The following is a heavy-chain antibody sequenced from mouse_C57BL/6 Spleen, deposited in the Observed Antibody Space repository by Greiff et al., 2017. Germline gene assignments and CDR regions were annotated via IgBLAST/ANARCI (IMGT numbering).Heavy chain of an antibody. CDR1: GYTFTSYW. V-gene: IGHV1-69*01. CDR3: ARGLHYCGRSYGYLGV. D-gene: IGHD1-1*01. J-gene: IGHJ1*03. Sequence: VQLQQPGAELVMPGASVKLSCKASGYTFTSYWMHWVKQRPGQGLEWIGEIDPSDSYTNYNQKFKGKSTLTVDKSSSTAYMQLSSLTSEDSAVYYCARGLHYCGRSYGYLGVWGTETTVTVSS. CDR2: IDPSDSYT.